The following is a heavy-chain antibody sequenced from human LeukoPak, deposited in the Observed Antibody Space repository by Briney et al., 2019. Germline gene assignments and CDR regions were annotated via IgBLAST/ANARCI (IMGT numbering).Heavy chain of an antibody. V-gene: IGHV4-59*01. CDR2: IYYSGST. J-gene: IGHJ4*02. Sequence: SETLSLTCTVSGGSIGSYYWSWIRQPPGKGLEWIGYIYYSGSTNYNPSLKSRVTISVDTSKNQFSLKLSSVTAADTAVYYCARRYYDSSGYYYFDYWGQGTLVTVSS. CDR1: GGSIGSYY. D-gene: IGHD3-22*01. CDR3: ARRYYDSSGYYYFDY.